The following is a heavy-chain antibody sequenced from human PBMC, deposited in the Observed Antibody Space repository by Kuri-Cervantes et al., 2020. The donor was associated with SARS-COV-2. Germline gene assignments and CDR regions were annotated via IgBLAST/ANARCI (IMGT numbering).Heavy chain of an antibody. Sequence: LRLSCTVSGGSISSGDYYWSWIRQPPGKGLEWIGYIYYSGSTYYNPSLKSRVTISVDRPKNQFSLKLSSVTAADTAVYYCATYDLQYGYYFDYWGQGTLVTVSS. D-gene: IGHD4-11*01. J-gene: IGHJ4*02. V-gene: IGHV4-30-4*08. CDR3: ATYDLQYGYYFDY. CDR2: IYYSGST. CDR1: GGSISSGDYY.